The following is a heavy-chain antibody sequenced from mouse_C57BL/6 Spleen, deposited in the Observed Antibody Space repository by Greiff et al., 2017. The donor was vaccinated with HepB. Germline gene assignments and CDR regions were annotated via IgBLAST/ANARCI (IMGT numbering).Heavy chain of an antibody. J-gene: IGHJ2*01. CDR2: IDPSDSYT. CDR1: GYTFTSYW. Sequence: VQLQQPGAELVMPGASVKLSCKASGYTFTSYWMHWVKQRPGQGLEWIGEIDPSDSYTNYNQKFKGKSTLTVDKSSSTAYMQLSSLTSEDSAVYYCAKMATVDYFDYWGQGTTLTVSS. V-gene: IGHV1-69*01. CDR3: AKMATVDYFDY. D-gene: IGHD1-1*01.